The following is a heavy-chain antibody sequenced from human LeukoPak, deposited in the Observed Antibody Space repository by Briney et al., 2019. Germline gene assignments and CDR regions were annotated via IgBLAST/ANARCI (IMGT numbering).Heavy chain of an antibody. Sequence: GGSLRLSCAASGFTFSYYEMNWVRQAPGKGLEWLAVISHDGATKHYADSVKGRFTISRDNSNNSLSLQMNSLSAEDTAVYYCARARGRWHLLPLDFWGQGTLVTVSS. J-gene: IGHJ4*02. CDR2: ISHDGATK. V-gene: IGHV3-30*04. D-gene: IGHD1-26*01. CDR3: ARARGRWHLLPLDF. CDR1: GFTFSYYE.